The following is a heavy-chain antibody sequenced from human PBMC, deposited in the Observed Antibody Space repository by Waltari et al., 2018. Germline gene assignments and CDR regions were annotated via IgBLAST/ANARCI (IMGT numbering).Heavy chain of an antibody. CDR2: ISSSSSTI. CDR1: GFTFSSYS. Sequence: EVQLVESGGGLVQPGGSLRLSCAASGFTFSSYSMNWVRQAPGKGLEWVSYISSSSSTIYYADSVKGRFTISRDNAKNSLYLQMNSLRAEDTAVYYCAREPEGHYSDYWGQGTLVTVSS. J-gene: IGHJ4*02. V-gene: IGHV3-48*01. CDR3: AREPEGHYSDY.